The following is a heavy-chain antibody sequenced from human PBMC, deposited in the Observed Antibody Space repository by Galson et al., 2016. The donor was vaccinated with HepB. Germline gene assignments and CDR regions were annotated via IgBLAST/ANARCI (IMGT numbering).Heavy chain of an antibody. Sequence: SLRLSCAASGFTFTNYAMSWVRQAPGKGREWVASITATAGRTYLADSVRGRFTISSDNAKNTVYLHMDGLRAEDTAVYYCGTLPNRNDFDFWGQGTTVTVSS. CDR2: ITATAGRT. V-gene: IGHV3-23*01. CDR1: GFTFTNYA. J-gene: IGHJ4*03. CDR3: GTLPNRNDFDF. D-gene: IGHD1-14*01.